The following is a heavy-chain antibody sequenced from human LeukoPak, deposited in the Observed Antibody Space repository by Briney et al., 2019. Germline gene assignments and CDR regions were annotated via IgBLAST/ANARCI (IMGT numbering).Heavy chain of an antibody. Sequence: SETLSLTCTVSGDSIRSSPYYWGWIRQPPGKGLEWIGTIYFRGSTYYNPSLRSRLTISVDTSKNHFSLNLNSVTPADTAMYYCATQTGYCSGGSCYGGRIDPWGQGTLVTVSS. J-gene: IGHJ5*02. CDR2: IYFRGST. CDR1: GDSIRSSPYY. V-gene: IGHV4-39*02. CDR3: ATQTGYCSGGSCYGGRIDP. D-gene: IGHD2-15*01.